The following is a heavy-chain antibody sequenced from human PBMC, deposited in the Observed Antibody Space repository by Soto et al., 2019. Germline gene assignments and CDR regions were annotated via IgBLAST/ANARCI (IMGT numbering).Heavy chain of an antibody. Sequence: EVQLVESGGVLVQPGGSLKVSCAASGFTFSSSWMNWVRQAPGQGLECVANIKGDGSEESYVDSVRGRFTISRDNANSSLSLQMNSLRAADTAVYYCAAGFPPDYWGQGTLVTVSS. CDR3: AAGFPPDY. V-gene: IGHV3-7*01. J-gene: IGHJ4*02. D-gene: IGHD3-10*01. CDR1: GFTFSSSW. CDR2: IKGDGSEE.